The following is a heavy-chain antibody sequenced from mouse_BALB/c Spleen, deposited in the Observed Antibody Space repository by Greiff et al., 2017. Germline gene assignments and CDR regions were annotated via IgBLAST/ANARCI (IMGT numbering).Heavy chain of an antibody. CDR1: GFTFSSYA. CDR2: ISSGGSYT. V-gene: IGHV5-9-4*01. CDR3: ARDQGYGKGFAY. D-gene: IGHD2-1*01. Sequence: EVMLVESGGGLVQPGGSRKLSCAASGFTFSSYAMSWVRQSPEKRLEWVAEISSGGSYTYYPDTVTGRFTISRDNAKNTLYLEMSSLRSEDTAMYYCARDQGYGKGFAYWGQGTLVTVSA. J-gene: IGHJ3*01.